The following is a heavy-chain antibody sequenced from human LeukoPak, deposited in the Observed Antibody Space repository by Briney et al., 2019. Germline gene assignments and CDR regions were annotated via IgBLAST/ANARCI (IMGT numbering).Heavy chain of an antibody. J-gene: IGHJ4*02. Sequence: PGGSLRLSCTASGFTFSSYGMHWVRQAPGKGLEWVAVISYDGSNKYYADSVKGRFTISRDNSKNTLYLQMNSLRAEDTAVYYCAKDRLGIEFFDYWGQGTLVTVSS. D-gene: IGHD7-27*01. CDR2: ISYDGSNK. CDR3: AKDRLGIEFFDY. CDR1: GFTFSSYG. V-gene: IGHV3-30*18.